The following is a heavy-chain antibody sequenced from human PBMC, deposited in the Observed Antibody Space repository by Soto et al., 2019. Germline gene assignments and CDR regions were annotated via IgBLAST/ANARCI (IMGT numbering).Heavy chain of an antibody. CDR1: GFTFSGYG. J-gene: IGHJ5*02. D-gene: IGHD3-22*01. V-gene: IGHV3-74*01. CDR3: ARESSSGYH. Sequence: PGGSLRLSCAASGFTFSGYGMHWVRQAPGKGLVWVSRVSGDGSSTNYADSVKGRFSTSRDNTENTLYLQMNNLRAEDTAVYYCARESSSGYHWGLGTLVTVSS. CDR2: VSGDGSST.